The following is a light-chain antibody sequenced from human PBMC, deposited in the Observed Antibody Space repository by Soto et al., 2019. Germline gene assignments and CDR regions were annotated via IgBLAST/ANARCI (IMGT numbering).Light chain of an antibody. CDR3: MQGTHWPIT. CDR1: QILVHSDGIAY. J-gene: IGKJ5*01. CDR2: KVS. V-gene: IGKV2-30*02. Sequence: DVLMTQSRLARPFTLVQPSSISFMSNQILVHSDGIAYFSWFQQRPGRSPRRLIYKVSNRDSGVPARFSGSGSGTDFALKISRVEAEDVGVYYCMQGTHWPITFGQGTRLEIK.